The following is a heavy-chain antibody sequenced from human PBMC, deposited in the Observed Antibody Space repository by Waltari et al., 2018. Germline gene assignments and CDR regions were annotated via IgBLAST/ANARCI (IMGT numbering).Heavy chain of an antibody. Sequence: VQLQQWGAGLLKPSETLSLTCAVYGGSFSGYYWSWIRQPPGKGLEWIGEINHSVSTNYNPSRKSRGTISVDTAKNQFSLKLSSVTAADTALYYCARFPSRVYAVTRVLHAFAIWGQGTMVTVSS. J-gene: IGHJ3*02. CDR1: GGSFSGYY. V-gene: IGHV4-34*01. CDR3: ARFPSRVYAVTRVLHAFAI. CDR2: INHSVST. D-gene: IGHD4-17*01.